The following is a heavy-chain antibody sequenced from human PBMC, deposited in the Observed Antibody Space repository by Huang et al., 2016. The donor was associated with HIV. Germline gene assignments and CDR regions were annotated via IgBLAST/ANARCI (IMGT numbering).Heavy chain of an antibody. D-gene: IGHD3-22*01. CDR2: IDYSGRT. J-gene: IGHJ3*02. Sequence: QLQLQGSGPGLVKPSETLSLTCTVSGGSITSSSYYWGWIRQPPGKGLEWVGSIDYSGRTDYNPSLKSRVTVSVDTSKNQFSLKLSSVTAADTAVYYCARHFSYYDSSGYTPWDAFDIWGQGTMVTVSS. V-gene: IGHV4-39*01. CDR1: GGSITSSSYY. CDR3: ARHFSYYDSSGYTPWDAFDI.